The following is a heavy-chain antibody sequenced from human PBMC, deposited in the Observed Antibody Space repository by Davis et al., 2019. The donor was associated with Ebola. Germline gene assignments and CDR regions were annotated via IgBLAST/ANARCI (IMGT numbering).Heavy chain of an antibody. D-gene: IGHD6-19*01. V-gene: IGHV3-30*03. CDR3: GRAVPGREDFDY. CDR2: ISHDERET. Sequence: GESLKISCAASGFTFRNYAIHWVRQAPGKGLEWVAVISHDERETFYADSVKGRFTISRDNSNNTLFLQMNSLRGDDTALYYCGRAVPGREDFDYWGQGTLVTVSS. J-gene: IGHJ4*02. CDR1: GFTFRNYA.